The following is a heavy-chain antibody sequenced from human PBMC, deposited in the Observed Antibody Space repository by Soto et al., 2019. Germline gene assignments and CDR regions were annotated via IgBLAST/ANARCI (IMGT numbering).Heavy chain of an antibody. CDR3: ARDSIAVAGRDFDY. CDR1: GFTFSSYA. J-gene: IGHJ4*02. Sequence: GGSMRLSCAASGFTFSSYAMHWVRQAPGKGLEWVAVISYDGSNKYYADSVKGRFTISRDNSKNTLYLQMNSLRAEDTAVYYCARDSIAVAGRDFDYWGQGTLVTVSS. V-gene: IGHV3-30-3*01. CDR2: ISYDGSNK. D-gene: IGHD6-19*01.